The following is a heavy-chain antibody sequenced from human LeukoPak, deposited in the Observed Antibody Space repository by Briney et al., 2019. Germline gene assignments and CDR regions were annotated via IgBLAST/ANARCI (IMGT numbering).Heavy chain of an antibody. D-gene: IGHD2-2*01. CDR1: GFTFSSYA. CDR2: ISGSGGST. CDR3: ARVGVGIVVVPAAADYYYYGMDV. J-gene: IGHJ6*02. V-gene: IGHV3-23*01. Sequence: GGSLRLSCAASGFTFSSYAMSWVRQAPGKGLEWVSAISGSGGSTYYADSVKGRFTISRDNSKNTLYLQMNSLRAEDTAVYYCARVGVGIVVVPAAADYYYYGMDVWGQGTTVAVSS.